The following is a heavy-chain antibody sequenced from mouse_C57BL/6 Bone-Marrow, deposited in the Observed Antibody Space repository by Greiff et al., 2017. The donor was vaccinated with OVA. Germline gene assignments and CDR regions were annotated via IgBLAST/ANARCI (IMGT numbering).Heavy chain of an antibody. D-gene: IGHD4-1*01. CDR3: AETGPWLAY. J-gene: IGHJ3*01. CDR2: IDPENGDT. Sequence: EVKLQQSGAELVRPGASVKLSCTASGFNIKDDYMHWVKQRPEQGLEWIGWIDPENGDTEYASKFQGKATITADTSSNTAYLQLSSLTSEDTAVYYCAETGPWLAYWGQGTLVTVSA. V-gene: IGHV14-4*01. CDR1: GFNIKDDY.